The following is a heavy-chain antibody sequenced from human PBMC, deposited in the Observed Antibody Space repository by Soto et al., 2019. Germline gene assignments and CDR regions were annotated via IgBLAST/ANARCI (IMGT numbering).Heavy chain of an antibody. Sequence: QVQLVESGGGLVKPGGSLRLSCAASGFTFSDYYMSWIRQAPGKGLEWVSYINSSSSYTNYADSVKGRFTISRDNAKNSPYLQMNSPRAEDRAVYYCARTIVAAGGRRSFDLWGRGTLVTVSS. J-gene: IGHJ2*01. CDR1: GFTFSDYY. V-gene: IGHV3-11*05. CDR3: ARTIVAAGGRRSFDL. CDR2: INSSSSYT. D-gene: IGHD6-13*01.